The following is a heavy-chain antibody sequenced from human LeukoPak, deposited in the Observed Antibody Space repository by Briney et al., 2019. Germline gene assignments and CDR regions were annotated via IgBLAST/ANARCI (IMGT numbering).Heavy chain of an antibody. CDR2: IYHSGST. J-gene: IGHJ4*02. CDR3: ARKGRGPYGSVNGYFDY. D-gene: IGHD3-10*01. V-gene: IGHV4-4*02. Sequence: PSGTLSLTCAVSGGSISSSYWWSWIRQPPGKGLEWIGEIYHSGSTNYNLSLKSRVTISVDTSKNQFSLKLNFVTAADTAVYYCARKGRGPYGSVNGYFDYWGQGTLVTVSS. CDR1: GGSISSSYW.